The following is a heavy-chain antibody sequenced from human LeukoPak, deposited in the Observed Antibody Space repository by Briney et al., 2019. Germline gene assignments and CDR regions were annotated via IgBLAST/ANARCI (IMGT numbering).Heavy chain of an antibody. Sequence: GGSLRLSCAASGFTFSSYAMSWVRQAPGKGLECVSAISGSGGSTYYADSVKGRFTISRDNSKNTLYLQMNSLRAEDTAVYYCAKDLNYYDSSGYYDYWGQGTLVTVSS. CDR1: GFTFSSYA. V-gene: IGHV3-23*01. CDR3: AKDLNYYDSSGYYDY. CDR2: ISGSGGST. J-gene: IGHJ4*02. D-gene: IGHD3-22*01.